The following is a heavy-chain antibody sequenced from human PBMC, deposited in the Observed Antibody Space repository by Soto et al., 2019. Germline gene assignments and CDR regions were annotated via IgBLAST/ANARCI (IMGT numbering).Heavy chain of an antibody. CDR2: ISYDGSNK. Sequence: QVQLVESGGGVVQPGRSLRLSCAASGFTFSSYGMHWVRQAPGKGLEWVAVISYDGSNKYYADSVKGRFTISRDNSKNPLYLQMNSLRAEDTAVYYCAKGFLEDWLVLGGFDYWGQGTLVTVSS. V-gene: IGHV3-30*18. CDR3: AKGFLEDWLVLGGFDY. D-gene: IGHD6-19*01. J-gene: IGHJ4*02. CDR1: GFTFSSYG.